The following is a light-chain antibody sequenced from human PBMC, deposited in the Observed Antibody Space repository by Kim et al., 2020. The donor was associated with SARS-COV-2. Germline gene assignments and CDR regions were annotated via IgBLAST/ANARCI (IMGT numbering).Light chain of an antibody. J-gene: IGLJ3*02. CDR2: SNN. V-gene: IGLV1-44*01. Sequence: QSVLTQPPSASGTPGQRVTISCSGSSSNIGSNNVVWYQQLPGAAPNLLIYSNNQRPSGVPDRFSGSRSGTSASLAISGLQSGDEAAYYCAVWDDSLKQGVFGGGTQLTVL. CDR1: SSNIGSNN. CDR3: AVWDDSLKQGV.